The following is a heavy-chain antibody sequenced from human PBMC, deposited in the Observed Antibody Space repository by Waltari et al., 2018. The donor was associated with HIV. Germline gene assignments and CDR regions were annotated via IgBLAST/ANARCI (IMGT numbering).Heavy chain of an antibody. J-gene: IGHJ4*02. CDR2: IYSNGVS. V-gene: IGHV4-39*01. Sequence: QLQLQESGPALVKPSETLSLTCTVSTGYITQSYYWGWVRQFPGTGLAGIGSIYSNGVSHYAPSLKSRVALSVDMSKNQFSLTLTAVTAADTSRYFCVALRTVTGTIDKWGQGTLVTVS. CDR1: TGYITQSYY. D-gene: IGHD6-19*01. CDR3: VALRTVTGTIDK.